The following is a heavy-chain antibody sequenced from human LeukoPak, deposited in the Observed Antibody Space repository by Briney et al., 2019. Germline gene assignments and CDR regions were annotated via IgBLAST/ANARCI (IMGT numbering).Heavy chain of an antibody. CDR2: IYHSGST. CDR1: GYSIGSGYY. J-gene: IGHJ4*02. Sequence: SETLSLTCAVSGYSIGSGYYWGWIRQPPGKGLEWIGSIYHSGSTYYNPSLKSRVTISVDTSKNQFSLKLSSVTAADTAVYYCARGRIVVVVAATNPFDYWGQGTLVTVST. CDR3: ARGRIVVVVAATNPFDY. V-gene: IGHV4-38-2*01. D-gene: IGHD2-15*01.